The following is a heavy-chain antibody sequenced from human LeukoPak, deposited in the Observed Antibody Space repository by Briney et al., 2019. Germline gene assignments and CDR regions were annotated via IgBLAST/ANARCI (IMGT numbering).Heavy chain of an antibody. CDR2: ISSSGSTI. CDR3: ARDKGYYDSSGPLDY. J-gene: IGHJ4*02. V-gene: IGHV3-11*04. CDR1: GFTFSDYY. D-gene: IGHD3-22*01. Sequence: GGSLRLSCAASGFTFSDYYMSWIRQAPGKGLEWVSYISSSGSTIYYADSVKGRFTISRDNAKNSLYLQMNSLGAEDTAVYYCARDKGYYDSSGPLDYWGQGTLVTVSS.